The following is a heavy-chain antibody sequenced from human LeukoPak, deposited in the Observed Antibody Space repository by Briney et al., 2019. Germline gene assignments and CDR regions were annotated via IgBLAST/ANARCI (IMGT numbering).Heavy chain of an antibody. Sequence: SETLSLTCTVSGGSIISYYWSWIRQPPGKGLEWIGYIYYSGSTNYNPSLKSRVTISVDTSKNQFSLKLSSVTAADTAVYYCARSPVSIDAFDIWGQGTMVTVSS. D-gene: IGHD2-2*02. CDR3: ARSPVSIDAFDI. J-gene: IGHJ3*02. CDR1: GGSIISYY. V-gene: IGHV4-59*08. CDR2: IYYSGST.